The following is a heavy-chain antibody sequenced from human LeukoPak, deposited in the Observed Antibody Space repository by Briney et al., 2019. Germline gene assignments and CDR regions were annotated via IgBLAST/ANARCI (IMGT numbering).Heavy chain of an antibody. CDR1: GYTFTGYY. V-gene: IGHV1-2*02. CDR2: INPNSGGT. J-gene: IGHJ4*02. D-gene: IGHD1-26*01. Sequence: GASVKVSCKASGYTFTGYYMHWVRQAPGQGLEWMGWINPNSGGTNYAQKFQGRVTMTRDTSISTAYMELSRLRSDDTAVYYCARVRRVGATFYYFDYWGQGTLVTVSS. CDR3: ARVRRVGATFYYFDY.